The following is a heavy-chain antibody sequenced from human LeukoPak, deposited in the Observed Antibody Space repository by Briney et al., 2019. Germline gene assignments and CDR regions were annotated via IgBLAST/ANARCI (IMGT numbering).Heavy chain of an antibody. J-gene: IGHJ4*02. D-gene: IGHD5-12*01. CDR3: AKTLGYSGYDTSDY. Sequence: PGGSLRLSCAASGFTFSSYAMSWVRQAPGKGLEWVSGISGSGGSTYYADSVKGRFTISRDISKNTLYLQMNSLRAEDTAVYYCAKTLGYSGYDTSDYWGQGTLVTVSS. V-gene: IGHV3-23*01. CDR2: ISGSGGST. CDR1: GFTFSSYA.